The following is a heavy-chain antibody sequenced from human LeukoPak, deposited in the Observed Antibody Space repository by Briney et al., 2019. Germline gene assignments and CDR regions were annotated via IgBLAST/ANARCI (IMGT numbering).Heavy chain of an antibody. V-gene: IGHV3-74*01. D-gene: IGHD4-23*01. CDR3: ARGRPHGNDY. Sequence: GGSLRLSCAASGFTFSSYWMNWVRQAPGKGLVWVSRIASDGSSTTYADSVKGRFSVSRDNAKNTLYLQMNSLRVEDAAVYYCARGRPHGNDYWGQGTLVTVSS. J-gene: IGHJ4*02. CDR1: GFTFSSYW. CDR2: IASDGSST.